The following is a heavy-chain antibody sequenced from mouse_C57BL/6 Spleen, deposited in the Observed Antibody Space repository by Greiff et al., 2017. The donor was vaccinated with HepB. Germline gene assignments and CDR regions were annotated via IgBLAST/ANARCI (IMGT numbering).Heavy chain of an antibody. J-gene: IGHJ4*01. CDR3: ARGGNFVYYAMDY. Sequence: DVKLVESGGGLVKPGGSLKLSCAASGFTFSDYGMHWVRQAPEKGLEWVAYISSGSSTIYYADTVKGRFTISRDNAKNTLFLQMTSLRSEDTAMYYCARGGNFVYYAMDYWGQGTSVTVSS. CDR1: GFTFSDYG. D-gene: IGHD2-1*01. CDR2: ISSGSSTI. V-gene: IGHV5-17*01.